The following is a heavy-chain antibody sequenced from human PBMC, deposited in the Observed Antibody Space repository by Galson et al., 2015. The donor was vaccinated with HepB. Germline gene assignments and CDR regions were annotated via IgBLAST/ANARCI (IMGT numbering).Heavy chain of an antibody. J-gene: IGHJ3*02. CDR1: GFTVSSNY. D-gene: IGHD3-22*01. CDR3: ARDQRGYYDSSGSDAFDI. V-gene: IGHV3-66*01. CDR2: IYSGGST. Sequence: SLRLSCAASGFTVSSNYMSWVRQAPGKGLEWVSVIYSGGSTYYADSVKGRFTISRDNSKNTLYLQMNSLRAEDTAVYYCARDQRGYYDSSGSDAFDIWGQGTMDTVSS.